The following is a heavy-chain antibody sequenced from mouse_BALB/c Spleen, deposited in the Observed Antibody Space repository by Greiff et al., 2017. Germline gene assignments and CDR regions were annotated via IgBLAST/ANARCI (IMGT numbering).Heavy chain of an antibody. CDR2: INSNGGST. CDR1: GFTFSSYG. D-gene: IGHD2-14*01. CDR3: ARDSYYRYDFDY. J-gene: IGHJ2*01. Sequence: EVKLVESGGGLVQPGGSLKLSCAASGFTFSSYGMSWVRQTPDKRLELVATINSNGGSTYYPDSVKGRFTISRDNAKNTLYLQMSSLKSEDTAMYYCARDSYYRYDFDYWGQGTTLTVSS. V-gene: IGHV5-6-3*01.